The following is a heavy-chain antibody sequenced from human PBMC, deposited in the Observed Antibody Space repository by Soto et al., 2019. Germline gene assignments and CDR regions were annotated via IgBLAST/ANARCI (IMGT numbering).Heavy chain of an antibody. CDR3: TTTTPKYYYDSSGYYYDAFDI. CDR1: GFTFSNAW. CDR2: IKSKTDGGTT. V-gene: IGHV3-15*07. J-gene: IGHJ3*02. D-gene: IGHD3-22*01. Sequence: EVQLVESGGGLVKPGGSLRLSCAASGFTFSNAWMNWVRQAPGKGLEWVGRIKSKTDGGTTDYAAPVKGRFTISRDDSKNTLYLQMNSLKTEDTAVYYCTTTTPKYYYDSSGYYYDAFDIWGQGTMVTVSS.